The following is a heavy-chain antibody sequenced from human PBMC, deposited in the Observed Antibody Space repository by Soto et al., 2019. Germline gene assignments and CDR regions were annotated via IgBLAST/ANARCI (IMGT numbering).Heavy chain of an antibody. V-gene: IGHV3-23*01. D-gene: IGHD2-21*02. CDR1: GFTFRTYA. Sequence: EVQLLESGGGLVQPGGSLRLSCAASGFTFRTYAMTWVRQAPGKGLEWVSGISGNAGSTYYADSVKGRVTISRDNPKNTLYLQMISLRAEDTAVYYCANSGPLFAPRHPDYYYYGVDVWGQGTTVTVSS. CDR3: ANSGPLFAPRHPDYYYYGVDV. CDR2: ISGNAGST. J-gene: IGHJ6*02.